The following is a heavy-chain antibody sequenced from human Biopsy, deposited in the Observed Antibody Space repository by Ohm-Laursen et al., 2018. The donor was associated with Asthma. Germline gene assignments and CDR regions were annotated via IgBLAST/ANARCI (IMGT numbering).Heavy chain of an antibody. J-gene: IGHJ4*02. CDR3: ARGDSSNWSHYYFDY. Sequence: LSLTCTVSGGSMSSSSYYWGWIRQPPGKGLEWVANIKHDGTEKNHVDSLKGRFTISRDYSKNTLYLQMHSLRAEDTAVYYCARGDSSNWSHYYFDYWGQGTLVTVSS. D-gene: IGHD3-22*01. V-gene: IGHV3-7*03. CDR1: GGSMSSSSYY. CDR2: IKHDGTEK.